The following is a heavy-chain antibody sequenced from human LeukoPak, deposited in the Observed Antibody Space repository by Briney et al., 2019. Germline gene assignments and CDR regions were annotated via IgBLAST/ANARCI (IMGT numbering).Heavy chain of an antibody. J-gene: IGHJ4*02. CDR2: ISGSGGST. CDR3: VKDLQLWLYAGFDY. CDR1: GFTFSSYA. Sequence: GGSLRLSCAASGFTFSSYAMSWVRQAPGKGLEWVSAISGSGGSTYYADSVKGRFTISRDNSKNALYLQMNSLRAEDTAVYYCVKDLQLWLYAGFDYWGQGTLVTVSS. D-gene: IGHD5-18*01. V-gene: IGHV3-23*01.